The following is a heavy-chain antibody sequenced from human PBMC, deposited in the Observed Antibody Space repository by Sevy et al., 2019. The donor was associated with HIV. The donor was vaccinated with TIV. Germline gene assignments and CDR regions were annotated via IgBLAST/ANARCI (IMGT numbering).Heavy chain of an antibody. CDR1: GFTFRNYA. Sequence: GGSLRLSCAASGFTFRNYAMSWVRQAPGKGLEWVSALSGPGGSTYYADSVKGRFTISRDNSKNTLYLQMNSLRVEDTAVYYCAKDLDIVAVAAAIRLSYWGQGTLVTVSS. V-gene: IGHV3-23*01. D-gene: IGHD2-2*01. CDR3: AKDLDIVAVAAAIRLSY. CDR2: LSGPGGST. J-gene: IGHJ4*02.